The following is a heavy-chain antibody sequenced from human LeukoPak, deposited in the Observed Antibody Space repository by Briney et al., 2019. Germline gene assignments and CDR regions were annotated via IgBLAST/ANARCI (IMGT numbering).Heavy chain of an antibody. V-gene: IGHV1-2*02. Sequence: ASVKVSCKASGYTFTGYYMHWVRQAPGQGLEWMGWINPNSGGTNYAQKFQGRVTMTRDTSISTACMELSRLRSDDTAVYYCASSALDQPTYYYDSSGLNWFDPWGQGTLVTVSS. CDR1: GYTFTGYY. CDR2: INPNSGGT. D-gene: IGHD3-22*01. J-gene: IGHJ5*02. CDR3: ASSALDQPTYYYDSSGLNWFDP.